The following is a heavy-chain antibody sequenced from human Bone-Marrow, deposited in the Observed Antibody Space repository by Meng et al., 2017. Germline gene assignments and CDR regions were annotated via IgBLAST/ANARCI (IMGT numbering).Heavy chain of an antibody. CDR3: ARARGDGSGSYYPPNFDS. D-gene: IGHD3-10*01. V-gene: IGHV1-18*01. CDR1: GYTFTSYA. CDR2: ISAYNGNT. J-gene: IGHJ4*02. Sequence: ASVKVSCKASGYTFTSYAISWVRQAPGQGLEWMGWISAYNGNTDYAQKLQGRVTMTTDTSTSTAYMELRSLRSDDTALYYCARARGDGSGSYYPPNFDSWGQGTLVTVSS.